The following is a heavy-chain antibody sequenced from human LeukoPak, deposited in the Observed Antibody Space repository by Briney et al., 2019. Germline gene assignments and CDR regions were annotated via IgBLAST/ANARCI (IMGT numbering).Heavy chain of an antibody. V-gene: IGHV3-49*04. D-gene: IGHD5-18*01. CDR2: IRSKAYRGTT. J-gene: IGHJ6*02. Sequence: GRYLRLSCTGSGFIFGDHAMSWVRQAPGKGLEWVGFIRSKAYRGTTEYAASVKGRFTISRDDFASIAYLQMNSLRAEDTAVYYCARGPIELWIHNAMDVWGQGTTVTVSS. CDR1: GFIFGDHA. CDR3: ARGPIELWIHNAMDV.